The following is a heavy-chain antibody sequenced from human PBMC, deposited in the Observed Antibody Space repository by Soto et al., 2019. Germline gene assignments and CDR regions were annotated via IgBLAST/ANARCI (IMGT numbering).Heavy chain of an antibody. V-gene: IGHV4-31*03. CDR1: GVSINSGGYY. D-gene: IGHD1-1*01. CDR2: IYYTGHT. Sequence: QVQLQESGPGLVKPSQTLSLTCSVSGVSINSGGYYWSWIRHHPGTGLEWIGSIYYTGHTFYIPSLKSRFAMSLDTSKTQFSLKLSSVTAENTAVYYCARGSQLERDALDIWGQWTMVTVSS. CDR3: ARGSQLERDALDI. J-gene: IGHJ3*02.